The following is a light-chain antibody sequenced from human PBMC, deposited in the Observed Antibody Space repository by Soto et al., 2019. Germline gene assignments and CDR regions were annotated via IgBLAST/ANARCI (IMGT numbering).Light chain of an antibody. CDR1: SGYSNYK. CDR2: VGTGGIVE. Sequence: QPVLTQPPSASASLGASVTLTCTLSSGYSNYKVDWFQQRPGKGPRFVMRVGTGGIVESKGDGIPDRFSVLGSGLNRYLTIKNIQEEDESDYYCGADHGSGSIFAVAFGGGTKLTVL. V-gene: IGLV9-49*03. J-gene: IGLJ2*01. CDR3: GADHGSGSIFAVA.